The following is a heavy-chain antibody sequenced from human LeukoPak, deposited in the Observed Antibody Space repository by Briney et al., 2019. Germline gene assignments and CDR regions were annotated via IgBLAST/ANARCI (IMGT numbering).Heavy chain of an antibody. Sequence: PGGSLRLSCAASGFTFSSYSMNWVRQAPGKGLEWVSYITSSSSIIYYADSVKGRFTISRDNAKNSLSLQMNSLRAEDTAVYYCARDSLGWFGEYFDPWGQGTLVTVSS. CDR1: GFTFSSYS. J-gene: IGHJ5*02. V-gene: IGHV3-48*01. CDR2: ITSSSSII. D-gene: IGHD3-10*01. CDR3: ARDSLGWFGEYFDP.